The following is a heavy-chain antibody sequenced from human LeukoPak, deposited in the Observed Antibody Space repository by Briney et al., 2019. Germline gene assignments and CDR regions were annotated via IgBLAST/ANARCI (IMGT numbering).Heavy chain of an antibody. Sequence: SETLSLTCNVSGASISSYYWSWIRQPPGKGLEWIGYIYTSGSTNYNPSLKSRVTISLDMSKNQFSLKLSSVTAADTAVYYCARLAGSSSSDYWSQGTLVTVSS. CDR1: GASISSYY. V-gene: IGHV4-4*09. CDR2: IYTSGST. CDR3: ARLAGSSSSDY. J-gene: IGHJ4*02. D-gene: IGHD6-6*01.